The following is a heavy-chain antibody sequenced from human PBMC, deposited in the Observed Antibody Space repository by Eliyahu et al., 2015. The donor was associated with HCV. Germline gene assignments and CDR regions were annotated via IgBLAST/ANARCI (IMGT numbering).Heavy chain of an antibody. CDR1: XFTFGXYA. CDR2: IRSKAYGGTT. D-gene: IGHD3-3*01. J-gene: IGHJ4*02. Sequence: EVQLVESGGGLVKPGRSXXLSCTASXFTFGXYAXSWFXQAPGKGLEWVGXIRSKAYGGTTEYAAPVKGRFTISRDDSKSIAYLQMNSLKTEDTAVYYCTRESYYDFWSGYRFDYWGQGTLVTVSS. CDR3: TRESYYDFWSGYRFDY. V-gene: IGHV3-49*05.